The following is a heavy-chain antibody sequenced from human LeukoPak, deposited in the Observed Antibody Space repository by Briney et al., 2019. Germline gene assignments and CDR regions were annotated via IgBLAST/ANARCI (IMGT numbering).Heavy chain of an antibody. V-gene: IGHV3-66*01. J-gene: IGHJ6*02. CDR2: IYSGGNT. CDR3: AREALNMYYGMDV. Sequence: GGSLRLSCAASGFTVSSNYMSWVRQAPGKGLEWVSVIYSGGNTYYADSVKGRFTISRDNAKNSLSLQMNSLRAEDTAVYYCAREALNMYYGMDVWGQGTTITVSS. CDR1: GFTVSSNY. D-gene: IGHD1/OR15-1a*01.